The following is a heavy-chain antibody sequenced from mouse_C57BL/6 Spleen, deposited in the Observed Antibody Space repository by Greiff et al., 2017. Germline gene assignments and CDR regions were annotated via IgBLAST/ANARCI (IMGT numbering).Heavy chain of an antibody. CDR2: IWRGGST. CDR1: GFSLTSYG. V-gene: IGHV2-5*01. Sequence: QVQLKESGPGLVQPSQSLSITCTVSGFSLTSYGVHWVRQSPGKGLEWLGVIWRGGSTDYNAAFMSRLSITKDNTKSQVFFKMNSLQADDTARYYSAKNYYGSTFDYWGQGTTLTVSS. CDR3: AKNYYGSTFDY. J-gene: IGHJ2*01. D-gene: IGHD1-1*01.